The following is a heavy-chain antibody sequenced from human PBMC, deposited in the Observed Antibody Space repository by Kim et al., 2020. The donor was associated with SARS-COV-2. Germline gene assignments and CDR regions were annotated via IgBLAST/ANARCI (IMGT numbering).Heavy chain of an antibody. CDR2: MYYSGST. J-gene: IGHJ4*02. CDR3: ARAGYSSGWYDY. D-gene: IGHD6-19*01. V-gene: IGHV4-61*01. CDR1: GGSVSSGSYY. Sequence: SETLSLTFTVSGGSVSSGSYYWSWIRQPPGKGLEWIGYMYYSGSTNYNPSLKSRVTISVDTSKNQFSLKLSSVTAADTAVYYCARAGYSSGWYDYWGQGT.